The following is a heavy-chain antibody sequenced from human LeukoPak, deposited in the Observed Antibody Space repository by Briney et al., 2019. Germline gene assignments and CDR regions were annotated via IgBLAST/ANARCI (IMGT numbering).Heavy chain of an antibody. Sequence: SETLSLTCIVSGGSISSYFWTWIRQPAGKGLEWIGRIYTSGSTNYNPSLKSRVTMSVDTSKNQFSLKLSSVTAADTAVYYCARGRGGSFYNYFDDWGQGTLVTVSS. V-gene: IGHV4-4*07. CDR3: ARGRGGSFYNYFDD. CDR2: IYTSGST. CDR1: GGSISSYF. J-gene: IGHJ4*02. D-gene: IGHD1-26*01.